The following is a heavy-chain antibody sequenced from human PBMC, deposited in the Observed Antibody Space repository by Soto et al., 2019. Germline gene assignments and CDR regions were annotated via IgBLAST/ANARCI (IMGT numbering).Heavy chain of an antibody. V-gene: IGHV4-34*01. CDR2: INHSGST. CDR1: GGSFSGYY. Sequence: PSETLSLTCAVYGGSFSGYYWSWIRQPPGKGLEWIGEINHSGSTNYNPSLKSRVTISVDTSKNQFSLKLSSVTAADTAVYYCARGRGTVTTVAFDIWGQGTMVTV. J-gene: IGHJ3*02. D-gene: IGHD4-17*01. CDR3: ARGRGTVTTVAFDI.